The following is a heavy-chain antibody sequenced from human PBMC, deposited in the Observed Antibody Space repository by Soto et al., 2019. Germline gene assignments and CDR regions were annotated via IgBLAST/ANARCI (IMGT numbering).Heavy chain of an antibody. J-gene: IGHJ5*02. CDR3: ARDLGRDCRIDFGPRGVANWFDA. CDR2: LSAYNGNT. Sequence: QVQLVQSGAEVKKPGASVKVSCKASGYTFTSYGISWVRQAPGQGLEWMGWLSAYNGNTKYAQKLQGRVTMTTDTSTSLAYMELRRLRADDTAVNYFARDLGRDCRIDFGPRGVANWFDALGQEALVTVSS. D-gene: IGHD3-10*01. V-gene: IGHV1-18*01. CDR1: GYTFTSYG.